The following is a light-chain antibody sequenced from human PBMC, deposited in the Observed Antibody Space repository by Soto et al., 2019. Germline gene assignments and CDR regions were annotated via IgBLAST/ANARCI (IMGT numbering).Light chain of an antibody. CDR3: QQYGSSPRT. V-gene: IGKV3D-20*01. CDR1: QSVSSSS. Sequence: EIVLTQSPATLSLSQGERATLSCRASQSVSSSSLAWYQQKPGLAPRLLIYDASSRATGIPDRFSGSGSGTDFTLTISRLESEDFAVYYCQQYGSSPRTFGQGTKLEIK. J-gene: IGKJ2*01. CDR2: DAS.